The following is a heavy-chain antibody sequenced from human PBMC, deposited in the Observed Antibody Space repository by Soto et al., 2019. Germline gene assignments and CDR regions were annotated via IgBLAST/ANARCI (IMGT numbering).Heavy chain of an antibody. V-gene: IGHV1-8*01. Sequence: ASVKVSCKASGYTFTSYDINWVRRATGQGLEWMGWMNPNSGNTGYAQKFQGRVTMTRNTSISTAYMELSSLRSEVMAVYYCARRLRRVGWFDPWGQGTLVTVSS. CDR3: ARRLRRVGWFDP. J-gene: IGHJ5*02. CDR2: MNPNSGNT. D-gene: IGHD4-17*01. CDR1: GYTFTSYD.